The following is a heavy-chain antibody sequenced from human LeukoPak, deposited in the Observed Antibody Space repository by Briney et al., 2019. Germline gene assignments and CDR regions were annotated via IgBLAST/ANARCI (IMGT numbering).Heavy chain of an antibody. CDR3: EAEGVDSSGHTYFDY. Sequence: GRSLRLSCAASGFTFSSYGMHWVRQAPGKGLEWVAVIWYDGSNKYYADSVKGRFTISRDNSKNTLYLQMNSLRAEDTAVYYCEAEGVDSSGHTYFDYWGQGTLVTVSS. CDR2: IWYDGSNK. J-gene: IGHJ4*02. D-gene: IGHD3-22*01. CDR1: GFTFSSYG. V-gene: IGHV3-33*01.